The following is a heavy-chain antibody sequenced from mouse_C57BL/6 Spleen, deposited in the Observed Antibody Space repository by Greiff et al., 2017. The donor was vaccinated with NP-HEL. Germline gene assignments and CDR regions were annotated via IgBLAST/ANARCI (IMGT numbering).Heavy chain of an antibody. CDR2: IYPSDSET. Sequence: QVQLKQPGAELVRPGSSVKLSCKASGYTFTSYWMDWVKQRPGQGLEWIGNIYPSDSETHYNQKFKDKATLTVDKSSSTAYMQLSSLTSEDSAVYYCASSNYMYFDVWGTGTTVTVSS. J-gene: IGHJ1*03. CDR1: GYTFTSYW. D-gene: IGHD2-5*01. CDR3: ASSNYMYFDV. V-gene: IGHV1-61*01.